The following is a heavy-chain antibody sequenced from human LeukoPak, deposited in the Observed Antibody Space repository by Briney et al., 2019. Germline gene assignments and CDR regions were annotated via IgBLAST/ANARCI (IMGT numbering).Heavy chain of an antibody. J-gene: IGHJ4*02. Sequence: PGGSLRLSCAASGFTFSSYAMSWVRQAPGKGLEWVSAISGSGGSTYYADSVKGRFTISRDNSKNTLYLQMNSLRAEDTAVYYCAKCLPSGGFGEPFQRSLFDYWGQGTLVTVSS. CDR1: GFTFSSYA. D-gene: IGHD3-10*01. V-gene: IGHV3-23*01. CDR2: ISGSGGST. CDR3: AKCLPSGGFGEPFQRSLFDY.